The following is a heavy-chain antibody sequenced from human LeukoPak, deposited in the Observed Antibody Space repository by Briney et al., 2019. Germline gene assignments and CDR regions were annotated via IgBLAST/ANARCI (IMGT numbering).Heavy chain of an antibody. CDR2: IYPGDSDT. D-gene: IGHD3-22*01. Sequence: GESLKISCKGSGYNFATYWIGWVRQMPGKGLEWMGIIYPGDSDTKYSPSFQGQVTISADKSISTAYLQWSSLKASDTAMYYCARAPSLVVITTYYFDYWGQGTLVTVSS. J-gene: IGHJ4*02. CDR1: GYNFATYW. V-gene: IGHV5-51*01. CDR3: ARAPSLVVITTYYFDY.